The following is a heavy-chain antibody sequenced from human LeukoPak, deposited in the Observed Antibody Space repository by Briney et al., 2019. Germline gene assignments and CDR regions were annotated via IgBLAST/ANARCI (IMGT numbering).Heavy chain of an antibody. Sequence: ATVKVSCKASGYTFTSYDINWVRQATRQGLEWMGWMNTNSGYTGYAQKFQGRLTMPRNTSISTAYMELTSLRSEDTAVYYCARGRVAAAGRRLNDYWGQGTLVTVSS. D-gene: IGHD6-13*01. J-gene: IGHJ4*02. V-gene: IGHV1-8*01. CDR3: ARGRVAAAGRRLNDY. CDR1: GYTFTSYD. CDR2: MNTNSGYT.